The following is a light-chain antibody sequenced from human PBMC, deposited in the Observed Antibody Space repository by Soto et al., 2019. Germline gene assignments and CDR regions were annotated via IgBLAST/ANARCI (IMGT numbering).Light chain of an antibody. CDR3: QQYNSAPT. Sequence: EVVMTQSPVTLSVSPGERATLSCRASQSVRSSVAWYQQKPGQAPRLLFYGASTRATGIPARFSGSGSGTEFTLTISSLQSEDVAVYYCQQYNSAPTFGQGTKVDIK. J-gene: IGKJ1*01. CDR1: QSVRSS. V-gene: IGKV3-15*01. CDR2: GAS.